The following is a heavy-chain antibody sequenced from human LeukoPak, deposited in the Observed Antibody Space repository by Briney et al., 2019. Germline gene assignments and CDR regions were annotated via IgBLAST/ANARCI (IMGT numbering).Heavy chain of an antibody. Sequence: PSETLSLTCTVSGGSISNYYWSWIWQPPGKGLEWIGYIYYSGSTNYNPSLKSRVTISIDTSKNQFSLKLSSVTAADTAVYYCARESGYYYDSSGYPKLKEFDYWGQGTLVTVSS. V-gene: IGHV4-59*01. D-gene: IGHD3-22*01. CDR2: IYYSGST. CDR1: GGSISNYY. J-gene: IGHJ4*02. CDR3: ARESGYYYDSSGYPKLKEFDY.